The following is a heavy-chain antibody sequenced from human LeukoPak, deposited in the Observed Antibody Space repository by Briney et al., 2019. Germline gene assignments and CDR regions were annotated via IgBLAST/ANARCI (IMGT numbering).Heavy chain of an antibody. CDR2: FDPEDGET. CDR3: ATGIPLSSGSYHDFDY. Sequence: GASVKVSCKVSGYTLTELSMHWVRQAPGKGLEWMGGFDPEDGETIYAQKFQGRVTMTEDTSTDTAYMELSSLRSEDTAVYYCATGIPLSSGSYHDFDYWGQGTLVTVSS. D-gene: IGHD1-26*01. CDR1: GYTLTELS. J-gene: IGHJ4*02. V-gene: IGHV1-24*01.